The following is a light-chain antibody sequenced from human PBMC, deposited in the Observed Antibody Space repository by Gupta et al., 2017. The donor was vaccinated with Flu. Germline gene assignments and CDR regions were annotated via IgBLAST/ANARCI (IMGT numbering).Light chain of an antibody. CDR3: QQYGSSPYT. CDR1: KRGASNF. Sequence: GSSTPTCRGRKRGASNFLSWYQQKPGQAPRLLINGASTRATGIPDRFSGSGSGTDFTLTISRLEPEDFAVFYCQQYGSSPYTFGQGTKLEIK. CDR2: GAS. J-gene: IGKJ2*01. V-gene: IGKV3-20*01.